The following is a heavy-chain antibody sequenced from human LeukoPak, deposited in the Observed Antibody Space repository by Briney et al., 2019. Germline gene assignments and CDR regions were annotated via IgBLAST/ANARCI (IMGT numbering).Heavy chain of an antibody. CDR3: ASIYGATDFGWSDP. Sequence: ASVKVSCKASGYTFTGYYMHWVRQAPGQGLEWMGRINPNSGGTNYAQKFQGRVTMTRDTSISTAYMELSRLRSDDTAVYYCASIYGATDFGWSDPWGQGTLVTVSS. CDR1: GYTFTGYY. D-gene: IGHD3-16*01. V-gene: IGHV1-2*06. J-gene: IGHJ5*02. CDR2: INPNSGGT.